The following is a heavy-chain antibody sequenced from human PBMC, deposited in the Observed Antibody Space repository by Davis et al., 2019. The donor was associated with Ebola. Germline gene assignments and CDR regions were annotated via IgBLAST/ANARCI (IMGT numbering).Heavy chain of an antibody. D-gene: IGHD2-2*01. J-gene: IGHJ4*02. CDR2: IYYSGST. Sequence: GSLRLSCTVSGGSISSYYWSWIRQPPGKGLEWIGYIYYSGSTNYNPSLKSRVTISVDTSKNQFSLKLSSVTAADTAVYYCARVFRKYCSSTSCPIDYWGQGTLVTVSS. CDR3: ARVFRKYCSSTSCPIDY. CDR1: GGSISSYY. V-gene: IGHV4-59*08.